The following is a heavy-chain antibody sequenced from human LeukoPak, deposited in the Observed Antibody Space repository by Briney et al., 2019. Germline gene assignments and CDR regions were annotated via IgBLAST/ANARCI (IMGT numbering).Heavy chain of an antibody. D-gene: IGHD6-19*01. V-gene: IGHV4-38-2*01. CDR3: ARAKGSGWYPVDY. J-gene: IGHJ4*02. CDR1: GYSISSGYY. Sequence: SETLSLTCAVSGYSISSGYYWGWIRQPPGKGLEWIGSIYHSGSTYYNPSLKSRVTISVDTSKNQLSLKLSSVTAADTAVYYCARAKGSGWYPVDYWGQGTLVTVSS. CDR2: IYHSGST.